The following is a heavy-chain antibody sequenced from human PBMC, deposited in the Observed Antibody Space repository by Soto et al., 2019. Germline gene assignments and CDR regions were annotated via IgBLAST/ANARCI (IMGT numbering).Heavy chain of an antibody. J-gene: IGHJ6*02. Sequence: EVQLLESGGGLVQPGGSLRLSCAASGFTFSSYAMSWVRQAPGKGLEWVSAISGSGGSTYYADSVKGRFTISRDNSKNTLYLQMNSLRAEDTAVYYCAKYSSSSPDRDWGGMDVWGQGTTVTVSS. CDR3: AKYSSSSPDRDWGGMDV. CDR1: GFTFSSYA. CDR2: ISGSGGST. V-gene: IGHV3-23*01. D-gene: IGHD6-6*01.